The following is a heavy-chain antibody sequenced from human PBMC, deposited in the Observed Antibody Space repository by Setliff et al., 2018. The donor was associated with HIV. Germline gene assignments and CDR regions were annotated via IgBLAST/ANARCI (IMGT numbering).Heavy chain of an antibody. D-gene: IGHD3-22*01. J-gene: IGHJ4*01. CDR2: VKKDGSDK. V-gene: IGHV3-7*03. CDR3: ASSRPPDDSSGYLDH. Sequence: SLRLSCAASGFTFSDHYMDWVRQAPGKGLEWVARVKKDGSDKFYVDSVKGRFAISRDNAKNSLNLEMNSLRAEDTAIYYCASSRPPDDSSGYLDHWGQGTLVTVSS. CDR1: GFTFSDHY.